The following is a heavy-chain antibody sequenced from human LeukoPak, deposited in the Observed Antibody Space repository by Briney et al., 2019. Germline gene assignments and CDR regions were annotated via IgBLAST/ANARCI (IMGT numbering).Heavy chain of an antibody. J-gene: IGHJ4*02. V-gene: IGHV4-30-2*01. CDR3: ARDRFKELGI. CDR1: GGSIGSGGDS. CDR2: VYHSGST. Sequence: SETLSLTCVVSGGSIGSGGDSWSWVRQPPGKGLEWIGYVYHSGSTNYNPSLKSRVTISVDKSRNQFSLKLSSVTAADTAVYYCARDRFKELGIWGQGTLVTVSS. D-gene: IGHD1-26*01.